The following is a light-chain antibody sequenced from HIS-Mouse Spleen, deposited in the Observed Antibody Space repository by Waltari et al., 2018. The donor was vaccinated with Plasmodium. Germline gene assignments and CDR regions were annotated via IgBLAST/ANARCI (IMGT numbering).Light chain of an antibody. Sequence: SSALTQDPAVSVALGQTVRITCQGDSLRSYYASWYQQKPGQAPVLVIYGKNNRPSGIPDRFSGSSSGNKASLTITGAQAEDEADYYCNSRDSSGTHGVFGGGTKLTVL. CDR1: SLRSYY. J-gene: IGLJ2*01. CDR2: GKN. CDR3: NSRDSSGTHGV. V-gene: IGLV3-19*01.